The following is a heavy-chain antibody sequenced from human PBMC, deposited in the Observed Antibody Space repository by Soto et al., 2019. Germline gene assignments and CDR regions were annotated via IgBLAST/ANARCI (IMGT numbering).Heavy chain of an antibody. CDR1: GDSISSSRW. V-gene: IGHV4-4*02. CDR3: AYSTGWYRLDL. J-gene: IGHJ3*01. Sequence: QVQLQESGPGLVKPSGTLSLTCDVSGDSISSSRWWTWVRQPPGKGLEWIGDSFPTGNTNYNPSLRGRVTISVDKSKNQCALKLTSVTAADTAVYYWAYSTGWYRLDLWGQGTLVTVSS. D-gene: IGHD6-19*01. CDR2: SFPTGNT.